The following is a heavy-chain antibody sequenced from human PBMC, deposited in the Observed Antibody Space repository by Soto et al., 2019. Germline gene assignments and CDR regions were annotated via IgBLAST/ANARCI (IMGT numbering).Heavy chain of an antibody. CDR1: GYSFTNYW. V-gene: IGHV5-51*01. D-gene: IGHD3-22*01. CDR3: TSPDSTGYYVY. J-gene: IGHJ4*02. CDR2: INPGDSDT. Sequence: PGESLKISCKGSGYSFTNYWVAWVRQMPGKGLEWMGIINPGDSDTRYSPSFQGQVTISADKSFSTAYLQWSSLKASDTAIYYCTSPDSTGYYVYWGQGTLVTVSS.